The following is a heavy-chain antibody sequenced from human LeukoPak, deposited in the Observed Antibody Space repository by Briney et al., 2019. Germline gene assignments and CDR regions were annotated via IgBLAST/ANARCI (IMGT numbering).Heavy chain of an antibody. Sequence: GGSLRLSCAASGFTFSNYAMSWVRQAPGKGLEWVSAITGSGGNTYYADSVKGRFTISRDNSKTTLYLQMNSLRDEDTAVYYCAKWGDFDVLTGYYVPDFWGQGTLVTVSS. CDR3: AKWGDFDVLTGYYVPDF. J-gene: IGHJ4*02. CDR1: GFTFSNYA. D-gene: IGHD3-9*01. V-gene: IGHV3-23*01. CDR2: ITGSGGNT.